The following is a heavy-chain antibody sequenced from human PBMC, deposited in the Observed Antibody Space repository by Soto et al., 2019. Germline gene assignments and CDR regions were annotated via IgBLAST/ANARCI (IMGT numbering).Heavy chain of an antibody. D-gene: IGHD1-1*01. J-gene: IGHJ3*01. V-gene: IGHV2-5*02. Sequence: QITLKESGPTLVNPTQTLPLTCTFSGFSLSTSGVGVGWIRQPPGKALEWLAVISWDDDKRYRPSLKSRLTITKDSSKHQVVLRMTNMDPVDTATYYCAHRAVYRTTWNVKSDFFDVWGQGTVVTVSS. CDR1: GFSLSTSGVG. CDR3: AHRAVYRTTWNVKSDFFDV. CDR2: ISWDDDK.